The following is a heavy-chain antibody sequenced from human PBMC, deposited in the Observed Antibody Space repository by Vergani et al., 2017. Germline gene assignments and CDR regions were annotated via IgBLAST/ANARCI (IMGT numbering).Heavy chain of an antibody. J-gene: IGHJ5*02. CDR1: GASMSALYRDEHY. Sequence: QVRLQESGPRLVKPSETLSLTCTVSGASMSALYRDEHYWTWLRLSLGKGLEWIGFVNKRGKTRYNPSLRDRLTMSVDMSRNMFSLKVTSMTAADTAVYYCAGKYYYGSGSYYHGGWFDPWGQGTLVTVSS. CDR3: AGKYYYGSGSYYHGGWFDP. V-gene: IGHV4-61*08. CDR2: VNKRGKT. D-gene: IGHD3-10*01.